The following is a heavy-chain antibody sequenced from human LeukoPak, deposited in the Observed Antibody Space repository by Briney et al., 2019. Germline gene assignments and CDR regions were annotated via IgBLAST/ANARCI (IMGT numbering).Heavy chain of an antibody. J-gene: IGHJ4*02. CDR3: AKVHYDFWSGYCDY. V-gene: IGHV3-23*01. Sequence: PGGSLRLSCAASGFTFSSYAMSWVRQAPGKGLEWVSAISGSGGSTYYADSVKGRFTISRDNSKNTLYLQMNSLRAEDTAVYYCAKVHYDFWSGYCDYRGQGTLVTVSS. CDR1: GFTFSSYA. CDR2: ISGSGGST. D-gene: IGHD3-3*01.